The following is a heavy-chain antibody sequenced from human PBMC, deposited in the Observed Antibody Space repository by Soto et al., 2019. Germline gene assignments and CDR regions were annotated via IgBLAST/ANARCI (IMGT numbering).Heavy chain of an antibody. CDR1: GFTFSSYA. D-gene: IGHD3-22*01. Sequence: EVQLLESGGGLVQPGGSLRLSCAASGFTFSSYAMSWVRQAPGKGLEWVSAISGSGGNTYYADSVKGRFTISRDNSKNTLYLQMNSLRAEDTAVYYCAKDLGFRYYDSSGYYFPFGAFDIWGQGTMVTVSS. J-gene: IGHJ3*02. CDR3: AKDLGFRYYDSSGYYFPFGAFDI. CDR2: ISGSGGNT. V-gene: IGHV3-23*01.